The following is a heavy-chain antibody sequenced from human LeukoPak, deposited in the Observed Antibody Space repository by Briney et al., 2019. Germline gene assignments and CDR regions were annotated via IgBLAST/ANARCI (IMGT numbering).Heavy chain of an antibody. Sequence: ASVKVSCKASGYTFTSYGISWVRQAPGQGLEWMGWISSYNGNTNYPQKLQGRVTLTTDTSTTTAYMELRSLRSDDTAVYYCAIGGWSSFDYWGQGTLVTVSS. V-gene: IGHV1-18*01. CDR1: GYTFTSYG. J-gene: IGHJ4*02. CDR3: AIGGWSSFDY. D-gene: IGHD2-15*01. CDR2: ISSYNGNT.